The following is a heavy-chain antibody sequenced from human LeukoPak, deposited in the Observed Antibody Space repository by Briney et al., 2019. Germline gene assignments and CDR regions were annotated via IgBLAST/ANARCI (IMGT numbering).Heavy chain of an antibody. CDR2: ISPDSGGT. Sequence: ASVKVSCKASGYTVTGYYIHWVRQAPGQGPEWMGWISPDSGGTNYAQKFQGRVTVTGDSSITTTYMELSGLRSDDTAVYYCARDSIRGVRLLDYWGQGTLVTVSS. CDR1: GYTVTGYY. CDR3: ARDSIRGVRLLDY. V-gene: IGHV1-2*02. J-gene: IGHJ4*02. D-gene: IGHD3-3*01.